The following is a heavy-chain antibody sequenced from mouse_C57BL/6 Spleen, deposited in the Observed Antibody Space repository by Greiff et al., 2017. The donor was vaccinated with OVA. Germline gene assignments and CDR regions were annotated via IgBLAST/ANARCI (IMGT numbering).Heavy chain of an antibody. Sequence: VQLQQSGAELVKPGASVKLSCTASGFNIKDYYMHWVKQRPEQGLEWIGRIDPEDGETKYAAKFQGKATITADKSSITAYLQLSSLTSADTAVYYCTRAAKEYCFDYWGQGTTLTVSS. J-gene: IGHJ2*01. V-gene: IGHV14-2*01. CDR1: GFNIKDYY. CDR2: IDPEDGET. CDR3: TRAAKEYCFDY.